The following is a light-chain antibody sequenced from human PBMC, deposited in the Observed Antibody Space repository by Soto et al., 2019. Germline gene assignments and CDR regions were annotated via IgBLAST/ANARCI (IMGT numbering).Light chain of an antibody. CDR1: QGIRNY. CDR3: QKYNTAPWT. J-gene: IGKJ1*01. Sequence: DIQMTQSPSSLSASVGYRVTITCRSSQGIRNYLAWYQQKPGKVPKLLIYAASTLQSGVPSRFSGSGSGTDFTLTISSLQPEDVATYYCQKYNTAPWTFGQGTKVDI. CDR2: AAS. V-gene: IGKV1-27*01.